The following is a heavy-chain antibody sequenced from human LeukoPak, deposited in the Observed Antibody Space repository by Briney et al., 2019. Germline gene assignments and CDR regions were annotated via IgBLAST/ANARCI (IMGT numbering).Heavy chain of an antibody. Sequence: ASVKVSCKASGYAFSGYYLHWVRQAPGQGLEWMGWINPNSGGTNSAQKFQGRVTMTRDTSIRTVYMELSRLRSDDTAVYYCARGGGVLVVPAASFDYWGQGTLVTVSS. CDR3: ARGGGVLVVPAASFDY. CDR1: GYAFSGYY. CDR2: INPNSGGT. D-gene: IGHD2-2*01. J-gene: IGHJ4*02. V-gene: IGHV1-2*02.